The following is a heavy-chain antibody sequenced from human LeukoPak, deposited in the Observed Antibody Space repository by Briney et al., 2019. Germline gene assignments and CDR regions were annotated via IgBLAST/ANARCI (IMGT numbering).Heavy chain of an antibody. CDR1: GGSFSGYY. Sequence: PSETLSLTCAVYGGSFSGYYRSWVRQPPGKGLEWIGEINHSGSTNYNPSLKSRVTISIDTSKNQFSLKLSSVTAADTAVYYCAVGRSYWGQGTLVTVSS. CDR3: AVGRSY. CDR2: INHSGST. J-gene: IGHJ4*02. V-gene: IGHV4-34*01.